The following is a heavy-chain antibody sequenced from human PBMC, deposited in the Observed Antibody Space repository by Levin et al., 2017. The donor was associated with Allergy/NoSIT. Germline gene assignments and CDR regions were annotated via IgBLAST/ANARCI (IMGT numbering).Heavy chain of an antibody. J-gene: IGHJ5*02. Sequence: PSETLSLTCTVSGGSVSSGSYYWSWIRQPPGKGLEWIGYIYYSGSTNYNPSLKSRVIISVDTSKNQFSLKLSSVTAADTAVYYCARSYDFWSGYYWGPWGQGTLVTVSS. CDR3: ARSYDFWSGYYWGP. D-gene: IGHD3-3*01. CDR2: IYYSGST. V-gene: IGHV4-61*01. CDR1: GGSVSSGSYY.